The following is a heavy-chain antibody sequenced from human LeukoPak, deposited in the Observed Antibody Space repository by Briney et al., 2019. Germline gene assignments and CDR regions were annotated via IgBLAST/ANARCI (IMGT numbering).Heavy chain of an antibody. D-gene: IGHD5-18*01. CDR1: GYIFTSYW. V-gene: IGHV5-51*01. Sequence: GESLKISCKGSGYIFTSYWIGWVRQMPGKGLEMMGIIYPGDSDTRYSPSFQGQVTISADKSISTAYLQWSSLKASDTAMYYCARHAVDTSALTVDYWGQGTLVTVSS. J-gene: IGHJ4*02. CDR2: IYPGDSDT. CDR3: ARHAVDTSALTVDY.